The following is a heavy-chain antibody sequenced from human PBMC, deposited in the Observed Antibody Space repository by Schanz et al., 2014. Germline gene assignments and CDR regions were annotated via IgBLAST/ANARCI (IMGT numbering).Heavy chain of an antibody. Sequence: QVQLVQSGAEVKKPGASVKVSCKTSGYTFTDYPINWVRQAPGRRLEWMGWINTASGNTRYSEAFQGRVAMTTDTSTSTAYMELRSLRSDDTAVYYCARDRRRYCSTASCLHDNWFDPWGQGTLVIVSS. CDR1: GYTFTDYP. CDR2: INTASGNT. V-gene: IGHV1-3*04. D-gene: IGHD2-2*01. J-gene: IGHJ5*02. CDR3: ARDRRRYCSTASCLHDNWFDP.